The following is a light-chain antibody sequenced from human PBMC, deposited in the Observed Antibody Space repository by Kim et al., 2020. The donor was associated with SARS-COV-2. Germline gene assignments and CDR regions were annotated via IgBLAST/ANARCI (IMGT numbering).Light chain of an antibody. CDR1: QSVTTC. V-gene: IGKV3-11*01. Sequence: SPGDRATLSGRASQSVTTCLGWYQQRPGQAPRLLIYDASNRATGIPARFSGSGSGTDFTLTISSLEPEDFAVYYCQQRYNWPPFTFGQGTRLEIK. CDR2: DAS. J-gene: IGKJ5*01. CDR3: QQRYNWPPFT.